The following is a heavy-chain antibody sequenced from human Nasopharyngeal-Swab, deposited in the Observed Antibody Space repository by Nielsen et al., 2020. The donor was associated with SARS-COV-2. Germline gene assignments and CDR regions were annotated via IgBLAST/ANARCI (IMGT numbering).Heavy chain of an antibody. Sequence: GESQKIYCQGSGYSFTSYWIRWVRQMPGKGLEWMGRIDPSDSYTNYIPSFQGHVTISADKSISTAYLQWSSLKASDTAMYYCARRAYCSGGSCYSPYYYYMDVWGKGTTVTVSS. V-gene: IGHV5-10-1*01. CDR2: IDPSDSYT. CDR1: GYSFTSYW. D-gene: IGHD2-15*01. CDR3: ARRAYCSGGSCYSPYYYYMDV. J-gene: IGHJ6*03.